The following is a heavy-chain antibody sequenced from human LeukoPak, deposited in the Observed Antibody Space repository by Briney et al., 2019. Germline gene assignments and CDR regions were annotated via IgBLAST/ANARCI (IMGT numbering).Heavy chain of an antibody. CDR3: ATYYTIYDPCDY. V-gene: IGHV4-38-2*02. J-gene: IGHJ4*01. D-gene: IGHD3-16*01. CDR1: GFSITSGYY. CDR2: IYHSGNT. Sequence: SETLSLTCNVSGFSITSGYYWGWIRQPPGKGLEWIWSIYHSGNTHFNPSFKSRVTISVDTSKNQFSLKLNSVTAADTAVYYCATYYTIYDPCDYWGHGTLVTVSS.